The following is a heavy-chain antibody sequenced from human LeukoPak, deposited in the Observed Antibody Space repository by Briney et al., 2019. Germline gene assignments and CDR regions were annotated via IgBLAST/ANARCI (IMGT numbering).Heavy chain of an antibody. J-gene: IGHJ4*02. CDR2: INGGNGDT. CDR1: GYTLSNSA. Sequence: ASVKVSCKASGYTLSNSAIHWVRQAPGQRLEWMGWINGGNGDTKSSQKFQDRVTITRDTSASTAYMELRSLRSDDTAVYYCARVSTGYYIVPDYWGQGTLVTVSS. V-gene: IGHV1-3*01. CDR3: ARVSTGYYIVPDY. D-gene: IGHD3-9*01.